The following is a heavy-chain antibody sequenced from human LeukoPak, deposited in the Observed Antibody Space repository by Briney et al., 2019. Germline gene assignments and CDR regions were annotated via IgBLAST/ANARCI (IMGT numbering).Heavy chain of an antibody. V-gene: IGHV3-30*18. CDR3: AKDLYNYYAWDV. CDR1: GFSFSSYG. Sequence: GGSLRLSCAASGFSFSSYGMHWVRQAPGKGLEWVATISNDGRNKYYVDSVKGRFTISRDNSENTLYFQMNSLRPEDTAVHYCAKDLYNYYAWDVWGKGTTVTVSA. CDR2: ISNDGRNK. J-gene: IGHJ6*04.